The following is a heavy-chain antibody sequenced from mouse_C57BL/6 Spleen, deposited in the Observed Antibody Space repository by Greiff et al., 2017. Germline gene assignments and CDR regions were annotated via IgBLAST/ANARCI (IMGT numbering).Heavy chain of an antibody. Sequence: QVQLKQPGAELVRPGSSVKLSCKASGYTFTSYWMHWVKQRPIQGLEWIGNIDPSDSETHYNQKFKDKATLTVDKSSSTAYMQLSSLTSEDSAVYYCARWDGYYAFDYWGQGTTLTVSS. CDR3: ARWDGYYAFDY. J-gene: IGHJ2*01. D-gene: IGHD2-3*01. CDR1: GYTFTSYW. CDR2: IDPSDSET. V-gene: IGHV1-52*01.